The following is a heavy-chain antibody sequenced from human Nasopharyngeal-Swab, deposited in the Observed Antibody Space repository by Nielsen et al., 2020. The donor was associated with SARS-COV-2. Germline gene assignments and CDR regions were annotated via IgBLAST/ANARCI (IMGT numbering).Heavy chain of an antibody. Sequence: WIRQPPGKGLGWVSAISGSGGSTYYADSVKGRFTISRDNSKNTLYLQMNSLRAEDTAVYYCAKDETYYDFWSGYFRWFDPWGQGTLVTVSS. D-gene: IGHD3-3*01. J-gene: IGHJ5*02. V-gene: IGHV3-23*01. CDR3: AKDETYYDFWSGYFRWFDP. CDR2: ISGSGGST.